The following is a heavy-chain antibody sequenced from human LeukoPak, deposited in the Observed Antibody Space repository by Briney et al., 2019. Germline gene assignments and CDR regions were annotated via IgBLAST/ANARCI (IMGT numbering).Heavy chain of an antibody. Sequence: GSSVKVSCKASGGTFSSYAISWVRQAPGQGLEWMGGIIPIFGTANYAQKFQGRVTITTDESTSTAYMELSSLRSEDTAVYYCATGLRDYSNYPIDYWGQGTLVTVSS. J-gene: IGHJ4*02. CDR2: IIPIFGTA. CDR3: ATGLRDYSNYPIDY. D-gene: IGHD4-11*01. CDR1: GGTFSSYA. V-gene: IGHV1-69*05.